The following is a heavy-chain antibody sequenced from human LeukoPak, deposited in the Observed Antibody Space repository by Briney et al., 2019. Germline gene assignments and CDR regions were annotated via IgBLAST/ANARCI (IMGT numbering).Heavy chain of an antibody. CDR3: ARVDSSNYALDY. CDR2: IYYSGST. D-gene: IGHD4-11*01. V-gene: IGHV4-59*11. CDR1: GGSISSHY. J-gene: IGHJ4*02. Sequence: SETLSLTCTVSGGSISSHYWSWIRQPPGKGLEWIGYIYYSGSTNYNPSLKSRVTISVDTSKNQFSLKLSSVTAADTAVYYCARVDSSNYALDYWGQGTLATVSS.